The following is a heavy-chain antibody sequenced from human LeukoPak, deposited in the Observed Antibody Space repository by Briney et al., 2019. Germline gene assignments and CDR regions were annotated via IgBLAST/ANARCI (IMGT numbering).Heavy chain of an antibody. D-gene: IGHD6-19*01. J-gene: IGHJ3*02. CDR1: GFTLSTYW. CDR3: ARPETQYSSGLDGFDI. V-gene: IGHV3-74*01. CDR2: INSDGSRT. Sequence: GGSVTLPCAASGFTLSTYWMHWARHAPGEALVWVSRINSDGSRTTYADSVKGRFTISRDNAKNTLYLQMNRLRTEDTAVYYCARPETQYSSGLDGFDIWGQGTMVTVSS.